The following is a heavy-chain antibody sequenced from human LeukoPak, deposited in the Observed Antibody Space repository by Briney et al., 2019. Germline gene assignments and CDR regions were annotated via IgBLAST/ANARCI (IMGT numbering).Heavy chain of an antibody. J-gene: IGHJ4*02. CDR2: IYPSDSDT. D-gene: IGHD1-14*01. V-gene: IGHV5-51*01. CDR3: ARSTSSAYNRGFGS. CDR1: GYTFPYYW. Sequence: GASLKISCKGSGYTFPYYWIAWVRQLPGKGPEWMGIIYPSDSDTRYSPSFQGQVTISADRSTTAAYLQWSSLKASDSAMYYCARSTSSAYNRGFGSWGQGTLVTVSS.